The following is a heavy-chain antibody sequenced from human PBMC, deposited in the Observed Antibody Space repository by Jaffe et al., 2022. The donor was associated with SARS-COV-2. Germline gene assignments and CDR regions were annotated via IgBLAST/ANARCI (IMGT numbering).Heavy chain of an antibody. Sequence: QVQLQESGPGLVKPSETLSLTCTVSGGSINSYYWSWIRQPPGRGLEWIGYIYYSGNTNYNPSLKSRVTISVDTSKNQFSLKLTSVTAADTAVYYCARSPGYNWNPTDYWGQGTLVTVSS. CDR2: IYYSGNT. J-gene: IGHJ4*02. CDR1: GGSINSYY. V-gene: IGHV4-59*01. CDR3: ARSPGYNWNPTDY. D-gene: IGHD1-20*01.